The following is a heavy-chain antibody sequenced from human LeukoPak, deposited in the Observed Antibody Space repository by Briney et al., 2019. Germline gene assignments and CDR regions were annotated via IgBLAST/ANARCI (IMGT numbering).Heavy chain of an antibody. J-gene: IGHJ3*02. CDR1: GFTVSSNY. V-gene: IGHV3-53*01. CDR3: ARGSGLDAFDI. Sequence: PGGSLRLSCAASGFTVSSNYMSWVRQAPGKGLEWVSVIYSGGSTYYADSVKGRFTISRDNSKKTLYLQMNSLRAEDTAVYYCARGSGLDAFDIWGQGTMVTVSS. D-gene: IGHD3-10*01. CDR2: IYSGGST.